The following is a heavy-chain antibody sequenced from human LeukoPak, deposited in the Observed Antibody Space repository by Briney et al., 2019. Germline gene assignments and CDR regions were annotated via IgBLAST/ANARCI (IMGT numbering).Heavy chain of an antibody. CDR1: GFTFSSYG. D-gene: IGHD2-2*01. CDR3: AKASGQAGYCSSTSCHYTFDY. Sequence: GGSLRLSCAASGFTFSSYGMHWVRQAPGKGLEWVAFIRYDGSDKYYADSVKGRFTVSRDNSKNTLYLQMNSLRAEDTTVYYCAKASGQAGYCSSTSCHYTFDYWGQGTLVTVSS. J-gene: IGHJ4*02. V-gene: IGHV3-30*02. CDR2: IRYDGSDK.